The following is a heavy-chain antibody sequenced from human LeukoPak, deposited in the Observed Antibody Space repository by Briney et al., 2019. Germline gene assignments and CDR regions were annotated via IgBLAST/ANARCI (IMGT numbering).Heavy chain of an antibody. V-gene: IGHV3-21*01. J-gene: IGHJ4*02. CDR3: ASTVRGYYGSGSYAFGY. CDR2: ISNSSSYI. Sequence: GGSLRLSCAASGFTFSSYSMNWVRQAPGKGLEWVSSISNSSSYIYYADSVKGRFTISRDNAKNSLYLQMNSLRAEDTAVYYCASTVRGYYGSGSYAFGYWGQGTLVTVSS. D-gene: IGHD3-10*01. CDR1: GFTFSSYS.